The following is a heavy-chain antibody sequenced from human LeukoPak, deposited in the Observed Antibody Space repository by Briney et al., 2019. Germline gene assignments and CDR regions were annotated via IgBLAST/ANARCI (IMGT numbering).Heavy chain of an antibody. J-gene: IGHJ4*02. CDR1: GFTVSSNY. Sequence: PGRSLRLSCAASGFTVSSNYMIWVRQAPGKGLEWVSVIYTGGATYYADSVKGRFTISRDNSKNTLYLQMNSLRAEDTAVYYCARDPLSHSSTWRPHYFDSWGQGTLVTVSS. V-gene: IGHV3-66*01. CDR3: ARDPLSHSSTWRPHYFDS. D-gene: IGHD6-13*01. CDR2: IYTGGAT.